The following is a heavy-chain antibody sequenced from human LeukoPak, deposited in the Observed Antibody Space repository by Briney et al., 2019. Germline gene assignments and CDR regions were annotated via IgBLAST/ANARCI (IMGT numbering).Heavy chain of an antibody. Sequence: GRSLRLSCAASGFTFSTYGIHWVRQAPGKGLEWVAVISYDGSNKYYADSVKGRFTISRDNSKNTLYLQMNSLRAEDTAVYYCVKEGDDSTGYFYLYSDFWGQGTLVTVSS. CDR1: GFTFSTYG. V-gene: IGHV3-30*18. D-gene: IGHD3-22*01. J-gene: IGHJ4*02. CDR2: ISYDGSNK. CDR3: VKEGDDSTGYFYLYSDF.